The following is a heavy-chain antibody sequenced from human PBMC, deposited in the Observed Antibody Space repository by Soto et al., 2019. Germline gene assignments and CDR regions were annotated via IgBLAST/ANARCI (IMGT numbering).Heavy chain of an antibody. CDR3: ARAVAVPADFAS. V-gene: IGHV1-3*05. Sequence: QVQLVQSGAEEKKPGASVKVSCKASGYTFTGYAMHWVRQAPGQRLEWMGWINAGNGNTKYSQKFQGRVTITRETSASTAYRELTSLRAKDTAVYYCARAVAVPADFASWGQGTLVTVSS. J-gene: IGHJ4*02. D-gene: IGHD2-15*01. CDR1: GYTFTGYA. CDR2: INAGNGNT.